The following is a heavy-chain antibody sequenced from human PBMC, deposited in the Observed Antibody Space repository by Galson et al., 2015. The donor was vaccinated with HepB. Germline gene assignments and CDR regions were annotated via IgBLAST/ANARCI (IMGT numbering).Heavy chain of an antibody. CDR3: AKDWRSGYGDSKSNY. V-gene: IGHV3-23*01. J-gene: IGHJ4*02. CDR2: ISGSGGST. D-gene: IGHD4-17*01. Sequence: SLRLSCAASGFTFSSYAMSWVRQAPGRGLEWVSAISGSGGSTYYADSVKGRFTISRDNSKNTLYLQMNSLRAEDTAVYYCAKDWRSGYGDSKSNYWGQGTLVTVSS. CDR1: GFTFSSYA.